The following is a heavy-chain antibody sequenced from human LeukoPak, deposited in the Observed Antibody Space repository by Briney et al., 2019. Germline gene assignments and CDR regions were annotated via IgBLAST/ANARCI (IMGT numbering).Heavy chain of an antibody. CDR2: ICYSGST. J-gene: IGHJ4*02. CDR3: AGAYGDLSR. CDR1: GGSVSSGSYH. V-gene: IGHV4-61*01. Sequence: PSETLSLTCTVSGGSVSSGSYHWSWIRQPPGKGLEWIGYICYSGSTNYNPSLKSRVTISVDTSKNQFPLKLNSVAAADTAVYYCAGAYGDLSRWGQGTLVTVSS. D-gene: IGHD3-10*01.